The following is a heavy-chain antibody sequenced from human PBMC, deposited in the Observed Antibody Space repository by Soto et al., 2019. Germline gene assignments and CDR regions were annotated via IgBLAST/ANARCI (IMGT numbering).Heavy chain of an antibody. CDR2: ISSRGSTI. CDR1: GFTFSDYY. CDR3: SRASYDYIWGGPYFDY. D-gene: IGHD3-16*01. V-gene: IGHV3-11*01. Sequence: XGSXRLSCAASGFTFSDYYMSWIRQDPGKGLKRVSYISSRGSTIYYADTLKGQYNISRDNAKNTLYLLMNSLRAEDTAVFFFSRASYDYIWGGPYFDYWGQGTLVTVSS. J-gene: IGHJ4*02.